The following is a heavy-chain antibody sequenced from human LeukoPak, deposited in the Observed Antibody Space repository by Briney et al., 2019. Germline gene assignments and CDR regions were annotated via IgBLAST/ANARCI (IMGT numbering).Heavy chain of an antibody. Sequence: GGSPRLSCAASGFTFSSYAMSWVRQAPGKGLEWVSAISGSGGSTYYADSVKGRFTISRDNSKNTLYLQMNSLRAEDTAVYYCAKDLYDSSGYIDYWGQGTLVTVSS. J-gene: IGHJ4*02. CDR3: AKDLYDSSGYIDY. CDR2: ISGSGGST. D-gene: IGHD3-22*01. CDR1: GFTFSSYA. V-gene: IGHV3-23*01.